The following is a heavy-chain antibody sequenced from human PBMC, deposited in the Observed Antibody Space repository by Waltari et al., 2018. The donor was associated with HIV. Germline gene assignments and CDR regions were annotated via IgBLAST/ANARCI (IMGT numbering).Heavy chain of an antibody. Sequence: QVQLVQSGAEVQKPGASVKVSCKASGGNFMSYSINGVRQAPGQGLEGVGRVIPMLDKAHYAEKMQGRVTITADKSTNTAYMELRSLRLEDTVVYFCASARETMGVDFEFWGQGTLVTFSS. D-gene: IGHD3-10*01. CDR1: GGNFMSYS. CDR3: ASARETMGVDFEF. V-gene: IGHV1-69*02. J-gene: IGHJ4*02. CDR2: VIPMLDKA.